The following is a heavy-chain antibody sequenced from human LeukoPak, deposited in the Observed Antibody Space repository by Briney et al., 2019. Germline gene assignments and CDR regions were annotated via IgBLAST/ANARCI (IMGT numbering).Heavy chain of an antibody. CDR2: ISSSGSTI. V-gene: IGHV3-48*03. Sequence: GGSLRLSCAASGFTFSSYEMNWVRKAPGKGLEWVSYISSSGSTICYADSVKGRFTISRDNAKNSLYLQMNSLRAEDTAVYYCARGGSGWYYFDYWGQGTLVTVSS. J-gene: IGHJ4*02. CDR3: ARGGSGWYYFDY. D-gene: IGHD6-19*01. CDR1: GFTFSSYE.